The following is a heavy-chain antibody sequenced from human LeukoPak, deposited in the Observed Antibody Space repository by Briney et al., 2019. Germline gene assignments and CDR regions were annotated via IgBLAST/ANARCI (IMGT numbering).Heavy chain of an antibody. V-gene: IGHV4-34*08. CDR3: TCTFAWASGAASSNE. Sequence: PSETLSLTCAVYGFSLKDCYCGWITQPPGKGLEWIGEINHSGSTIYYPSLESRATMSVDTSKKYFSLKVTCLRAEDTALYYCTCTFAWASGAASSNEWGQGSLVTVS. J-gene: IGHJ1*01. D-gene: IGHD2-21*01. CDR1: GFSLKDCY. CDR2: INHSGST.